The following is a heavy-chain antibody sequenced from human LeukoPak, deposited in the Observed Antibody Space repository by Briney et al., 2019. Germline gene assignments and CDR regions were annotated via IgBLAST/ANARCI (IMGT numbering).Heavy chain of an antibody. D-gene: IGHD4-17*01. CDR1: GGSISGYY. Sequence: SETLSLTCTVSGGSISGYYWIWIRQPPGKGLEWIAYIYYSGSTTYNPSLKSRLTISVDTSKNQFSLKLSSVTAADTAVYYCARHYPNHYGDAFDYWGQGTLVTVSS. V-gene: IGHV4-59*08. CDR3: ARHYPNHYGDAFDY. CDR2: IYYSGST. J-gene: IGHJ4*02.